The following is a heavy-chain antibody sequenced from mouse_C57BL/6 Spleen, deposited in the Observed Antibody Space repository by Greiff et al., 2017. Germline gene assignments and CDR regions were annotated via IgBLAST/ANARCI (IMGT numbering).Heavy chain of an antibody. V-gene: IGHV3-6*01. CDR1: GYSITSGYY. D-gene: IGHD4-1*02. Sequence: EVQVVASGPGLVKPSQSLSLTCPVTGYSITSGYYWNWIRQFPGNNLEWMGYISYDGSNNYNPSLKNRIPITRDTSKNQFFLKLNSMTTEDAATYYCARDPNWNYFDYWGQGTTLTVSA. J-gene: IGHJ2*01. CDR3: ARDPNWNYFDY. CDR2: ISYDGSN.